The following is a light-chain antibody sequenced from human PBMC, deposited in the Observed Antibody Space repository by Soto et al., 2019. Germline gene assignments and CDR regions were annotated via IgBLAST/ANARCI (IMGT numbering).Light chain of an antibody. J-gene: IGKJ4*01. CDR3: QQASSFPLT. V-gene: IGKV1-12*01. CDR1: QTISSW. Sequence: DIQMTQSPSPLSGSVGDRVTITSRASQTISSWSAWYKQKPGQPPHLLIYTQSTLRSGVPSGFSGSENGTLFTLTITNLQPEDFATYSCQQASSFPLTCGGGTEVELK. CDR2: TQS.